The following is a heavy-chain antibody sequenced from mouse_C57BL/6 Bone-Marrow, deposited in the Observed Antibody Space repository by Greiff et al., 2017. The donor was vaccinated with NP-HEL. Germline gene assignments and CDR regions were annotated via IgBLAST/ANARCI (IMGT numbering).Heavy chain of an antibody. Sequence: QVQLKESGPELVKPGASVKLSCKASGYTFTSYDINWVKQRPGQGLEWIGWIYPRDGSTKYNEKFKGKATLTVDTSSSTAYMELHSLTSEDSAVYFCARWDSSGHFDYWGQGTTLTVSS. D-gene: IGHD3-2*02. CDR1: GYTFTSYD. CDR2: IYPRDGST. J-gene: IGHJ2*01. V-gene: IGHV1-85*01. CDR3: ARWDSSGHFDY.